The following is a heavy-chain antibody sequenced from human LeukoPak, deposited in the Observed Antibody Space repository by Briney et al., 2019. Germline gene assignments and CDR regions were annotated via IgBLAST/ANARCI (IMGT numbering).Heavy chain of an antibody. D-gene: IGHD5-24*01. CDR1: GGSISSYY. Sequence: SDTLSLTCTVSGGSISSYYWSWIRQPPGKGLEWIGYIYYSGSTNYNPSLKSRVTISVDTSKNQFSLKLSSVTAADTAVYYCARDGYTNNWFDPWGQGTLVTVSS. J-gene: IGHJ5*02. CDR2: IYYSGST. CDR3: ARDGYTNNWFDP. V-gene: IGHV4-59*01.